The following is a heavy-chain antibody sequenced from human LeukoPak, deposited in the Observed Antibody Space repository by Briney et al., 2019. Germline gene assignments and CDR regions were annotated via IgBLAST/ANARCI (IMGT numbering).Heavy chain of an antibody. CDR3: ARERGYSGRYYGMDV. D-gene: IGHD5-12*01. CDR1: GXTFSSYG. CDR2: IWYDGSNK. J-gene: IGHJ6*02. Sequence: PGGSLRLSCAASGXTFSSYGMHWVRQAPGKGLEWVAVIWYDGSNKYYADSVKGRFTISRDNSKNTLYLQMNSLRAEDTAVYYCARERGYSGRYYGMDVWGQGTTVTVSS. V-gene: IGHV3-33*01.